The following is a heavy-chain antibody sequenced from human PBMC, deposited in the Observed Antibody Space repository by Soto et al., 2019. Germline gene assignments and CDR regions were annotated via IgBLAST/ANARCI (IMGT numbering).Heavy chain of an antibody. Sequence: GGSLRLSCAASGVTFSSYAMSWGRQAPGKGLEGGWAISCRGGSTYYADSVKGRFTVSIDNSKNTLYLQMNSLRAEDTAVYYCAKDCGYSSGSDDFDLWGQATMVTVS. CDR1: GVTFSSYA. D-gene: IGHD5-18*01. V-gene: IGHV3-23*01. CDR3: AKDCGYSSGSDDFDL. J-gene: IGHJ3*01. CDR2: ISCRGGST.